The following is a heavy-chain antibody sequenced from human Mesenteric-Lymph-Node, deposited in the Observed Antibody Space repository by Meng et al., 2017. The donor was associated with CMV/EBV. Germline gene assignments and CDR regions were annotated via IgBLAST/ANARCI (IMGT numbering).Heavy chain of an antibody. V-gene: IGHV3-21*01. J-gene: IGHJ6*02. CDR1: GFTFSDYS. D-gene: IGHD3-9*01. CDR2: ISGTSTYI. CDR3: ARTDILTGYYGPLDV. Sequence: GESLKISCVASGFTFSDYSVVWVRQAPGKGLVWVSSISGTSTYIFNADSLKGRFTTSRDNARNSLYLQMNSLGAEDTAVYYCARTDILTGYYGPLDVWGQGTTVTVSS.